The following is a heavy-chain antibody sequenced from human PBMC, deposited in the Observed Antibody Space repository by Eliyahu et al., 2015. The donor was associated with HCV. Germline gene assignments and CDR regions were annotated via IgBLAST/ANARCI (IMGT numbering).Heavy chain of an antibody. D-gene: IGHD5-24*01. Sequence: QVQLQESGPGLVKPSGTLSLTCAVSGGSXXSSNWWSWVRQPPGKGLEWIGEIYHSGSTNCNPSLKSRVTISVDKSKNQFSLKLSSVTAADTAIYYCAREGSRDGYATSFDYWGQGTLVTVSS. CDR1: GGSXXSSNW. CDR3: AREGSRDGYATSFDY. J-gene: IGHJ4*02. V-gene: IGHV4-4*02. CDR2: IYHSGST.